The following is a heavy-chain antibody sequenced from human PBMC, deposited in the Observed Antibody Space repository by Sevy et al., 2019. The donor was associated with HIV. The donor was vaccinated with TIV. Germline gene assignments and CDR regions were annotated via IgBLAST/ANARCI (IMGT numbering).Heavy chain of an antibody. D-gene: IGHD3-22*01. J-gene: IGHJ4*02. Sequence: ASMKVSCKVSGYTLTKLSMHWVRQAPGKGLEWMGSFDPEDGERIYAQNFQGRVTMSEDTSTDTAYMDLSSLRSDDTAVYFCAATREYYYGNSGDFDYWGQGTLVTVSS. CDR1: GYTLTKLS. CDR2: FDPEDGER. V-gene: IGHV1-24*01. CDR3: AATREYYYGNSGDFDY.